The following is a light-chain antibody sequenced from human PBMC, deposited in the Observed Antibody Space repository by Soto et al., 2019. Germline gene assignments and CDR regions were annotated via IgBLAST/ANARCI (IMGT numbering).Light chain of an antibody. CDR3: QQYNNYPWT. Sequence: DIQMTQSPSSLSASVGDRVTITCRASQGISSYLAWYQQKPGKAPKLLIQAASTLQSGVPLRFSGSGSGTEFTLTISSLQPDDFSTFYCQQYNNYPWTFGQGTKVDIK. CDR1: QGISSY. CDR2: AAS. V-gene: IGKV1-9*01. J-gene: IGKJ1*01.